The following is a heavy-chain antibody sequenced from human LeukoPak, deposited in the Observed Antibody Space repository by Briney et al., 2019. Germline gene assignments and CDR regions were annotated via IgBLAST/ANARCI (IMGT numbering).Heavy chain of an antibody. CDR2: ISYDGNNK. CDR3: ARGGNWGYFDY. V-gene: IGHV3-30*04. CDR1: GFIFNMFA. Sequence: HPGGSLRLSCAASGFIFNMFAMHWVRQAPGKGLECVAVISYDGNNKYYADSVNGRFTISRDDSKNTLFLKMNSLRTEDTAIYHCARGGNWGYFDYWGQGTLVTVSS. J-gene: IGHJ4*02. D-gene: IGHD7-27*01.